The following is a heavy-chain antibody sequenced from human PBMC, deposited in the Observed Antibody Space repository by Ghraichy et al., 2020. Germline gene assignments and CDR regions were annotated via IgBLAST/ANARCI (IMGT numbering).Heavy chain of an antibody. CDR2: ISSGSSNI. CDR1: GFTFGRYT. D-gene: IGHD2/OR15-2a*01. J-gene: IGHJ6*02. CDR3: ARDLSMADYHYYGMDV. Sequence: LSLTCAASGFTFGRYTMNWVRQAPGKGLEWVSYISSGSSNIYYAESVKGRFTISRDNAKNSMYLQMTSLRDEDTAVYYCARDLSMADYHYYGMDVWGQGTTVTVSS. V-gene: IGHV3-48*02.